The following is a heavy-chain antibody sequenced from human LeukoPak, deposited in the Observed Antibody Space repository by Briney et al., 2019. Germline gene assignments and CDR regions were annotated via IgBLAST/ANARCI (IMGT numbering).Heavy chain of an antibody. CDR1: GYTFTGYY. CDR2: INPNSGGT. CDR3: ARDYYDSSGYSRFDP. V-gene: IGHV1-2*02. D-gene: IGHD3-22*01. Sequence: GASVKGSCKASGYTFTGYYMHWVRQAPGQGLEWMGWINPNSGGTDYAQKFQGRVTMTRDTSISTAYMEVSRLRSDDTAVYYCARDYYDSSGYSRFDPWGQGTLVTVSS. J-gene: IGHJ5*02.